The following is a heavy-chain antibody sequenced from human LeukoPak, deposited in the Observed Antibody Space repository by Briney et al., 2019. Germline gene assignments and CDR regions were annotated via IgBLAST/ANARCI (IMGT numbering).Heavy chain of an antibody. CDR2: IPNSGTT. V-gene: IGHV4-59*01. CDR1: GGSISTYF. J-gene: IGHJ4*02. CDR3: ARGALTGPFYFDY. Sequence: PSETLSLTCTVSGGSISTYFWTWIRQPPGKRLEWIGYIPNSGTTNYNPSLKSRVTISVDTSKNQFSLKVTSVTAADTAVYYCARGALTGPFYFDYWGQGTLVTVSS. D-gene: IGHD3-9*01.